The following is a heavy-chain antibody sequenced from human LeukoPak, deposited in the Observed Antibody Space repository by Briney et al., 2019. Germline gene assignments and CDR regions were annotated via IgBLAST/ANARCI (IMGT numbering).Heavy chain of an antibody. CDR3: ARERVEHYYDSSGYQSPYYFDY. D-gene: IGHD3-22*01. CDR1: GFTFSSYS. Sequence: GGSLRLSCAASGFTFSSYSMNWVRQAPGKGLEWVSYISSSSSTIYYADSVEGRFTISRDNAKNSLYLQMNSLRDEDTAVYYCARERVEHYYDSSGYQSPYYFDYWGQGTLVTVSS. CDR2: ISSSSSTI. V-gene: IGHV3-48*02. J-gene: IGHJ4*02.